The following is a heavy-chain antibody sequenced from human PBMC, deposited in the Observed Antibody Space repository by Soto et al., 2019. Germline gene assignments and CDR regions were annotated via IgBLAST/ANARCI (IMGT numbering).Heavy chain of an antibody. CDR1: GCMFNNQD. CDR2: ISADGERT. CDR3: AKDAPRPNGWFFFDY. Sequence: EVQLLESGGGLVQPGGSLRLSCAASGCMFNNQDMCWVRQAPGEGLEWVSGISADGERTYYADSLRGRFTISRDNSKNIFYLQANSLRAEDTAIYYCAKDAPRPNGWFFFDYWGQGILVTVSS. J-gene: IGHJ4*02. V-gene: IGHV3-23*01. D-gene: IGHD2-15*01.